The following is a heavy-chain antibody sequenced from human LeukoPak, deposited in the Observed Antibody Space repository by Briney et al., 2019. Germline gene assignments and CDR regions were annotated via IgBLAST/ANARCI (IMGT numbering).Heavy chain of an antibody. CDR3: ARGPQWLVVDY. V-gene: IGHV4-61*02. Sequence: PSETLSLTCTVSGGSISSGSYYWSWIRQPAGKGLEWIGRIYTSGSTNYNPSLKSRVTISVDTSKNQFSLKLSSVTAADTAVCYCARGPQWLVVDYWGQGTLVTVSS. CDR1: GGSISSGSYY. J-gene: IGHJ4*02. CDR2: IYTSGST. D-gene: IGHD5-18*01.